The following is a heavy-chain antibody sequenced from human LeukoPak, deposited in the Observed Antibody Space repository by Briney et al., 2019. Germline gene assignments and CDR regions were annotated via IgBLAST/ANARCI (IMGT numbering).Heavy chain of an antibody. Sequence: ASVRVSCKASGYTFTGYYMHWVRQAPGQGLEWMGWINPNSGGTNYAQKFQGRVTMTRDTSISTAYMELSRLRSDDTAVYYCARGPPTWIQLWSSTFDYWGQGTLVTVSS. D-gene: IGHD5-18*01. V-gene: IGHV1-2*02. J-gene: IGHJ4*02. CDR1: GYTFTGYY. CDR2: INPNSGGT. CDR3: ARGPPTWIQLWSSTFDY.